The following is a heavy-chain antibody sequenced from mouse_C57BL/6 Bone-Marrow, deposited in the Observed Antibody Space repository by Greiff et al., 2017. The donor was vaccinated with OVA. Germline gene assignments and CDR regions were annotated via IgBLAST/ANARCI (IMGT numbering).Heavy chain of an antibody. Sequence: QVQLQQSGPELVKPGASVKISCKASGYAFSSSWMNWVKQRPGKGLEWIGRIYPGDGDTNYNGKFKGKATLTADKSSSTAYMQLSSLTSEDSAVYFRARGGSSSYLYFDVWGTGTTVTVSS. CDR2: IYPGDGDT. J-gene: IGHJ1*03. V-gene: IGHV1-82*01. CDR1: GYAFSSSW. CDR3: ARGGSSSYLYFDV. D-gene: IGHD1-1*01.